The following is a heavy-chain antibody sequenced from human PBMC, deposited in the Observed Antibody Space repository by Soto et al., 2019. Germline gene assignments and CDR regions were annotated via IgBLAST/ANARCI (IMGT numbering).Heavy chain of an antibody. V-gene: IGHV1-8*01. J-gene: IGHJ5*02. CDR2: MNPGSGDT. CDR1: GYSFTNND. CDR3: ARMATFGSLNWFDP. Sequence: ASVKVSCKASGYSFTNNDVSWVRQATGQGLEWMGWMNPGSGDTGYAQKFQGRVTMTRDIYIATAYMELSSLRSDDTAIYYCARMATFGSLNWFDPWGQGTLVT. D-gene: IGHD3-16*01.